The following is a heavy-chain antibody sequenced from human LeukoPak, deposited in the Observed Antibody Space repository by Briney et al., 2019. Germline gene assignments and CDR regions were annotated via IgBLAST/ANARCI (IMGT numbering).Heavy chain of an antibody. CDR2: INHSGST. D-gene: IGHD5-18*01. Sequence: SETLSLTCAVYGGSFSGYYWRWLRQPPGKGLEWVGEINHSGSTNYNPSLKSRVTISVDTSKTHFSLKLSSVTAADTAVYYCARKPGGVTAMVTYWGQGPLVTVSS. CDR3: ARKPGGVTAMVTY. J-gene: IGHJ4*02. V-gene: IGHV4-34*01. CDR1: GGSFSGYY.